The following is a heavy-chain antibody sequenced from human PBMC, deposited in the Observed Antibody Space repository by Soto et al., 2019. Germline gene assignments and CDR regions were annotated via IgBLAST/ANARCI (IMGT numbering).Heavy chain of an antibody. V-gene: IGHV3-23*01. D-gene: IGHD2-15*01. CDR3: AKDPDIVVVVAATLRNWFDP. CDR1: GFTFSSYA. CDR2: ISGSGGST. J-gene: IGHJ5*02. Sequence: GGSLRLSCAASGFTFSSYAMSWVRQAPGKGLEWVSAISGSGGSTYYADSVKGRFTISRDNSKSTLYLQMNSLRAEDTAVYYCAKDPDIVVVVAATLRNWFDPWGQGTLVTVSS.